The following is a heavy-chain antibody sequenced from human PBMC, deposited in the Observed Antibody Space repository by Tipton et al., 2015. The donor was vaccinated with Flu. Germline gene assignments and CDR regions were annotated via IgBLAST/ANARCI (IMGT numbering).Heavy chain of an antibody. Sequence: TLSLTCTVSGGSISSSSYYWGWIRQPPGKGLEWIGSIYYSGSTYYNPSLKSRVTISVDTSKNQFSLKLSSVTAADTAVYYCARVEIYHGSGSYAADPYNWFDPWGQGTLVTVSS. CDR3: ARVEIYHGSGSYAADPYNWFDP. J-gene: IGHJ5*02. CDR2: IYYSGST. V-gene: IGHV4-39*07. CDR1: GGSISSSSYY. D-gene: IGHD3-10*01.